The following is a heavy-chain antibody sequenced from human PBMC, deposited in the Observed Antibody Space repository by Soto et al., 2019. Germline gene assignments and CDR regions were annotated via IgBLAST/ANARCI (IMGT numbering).Heavy chain of an antibody. CDR3: ARGMVAADTGEFDY. CDR2: IYPSDSDT. V-gene: IGHV5-51*01. Sequence: GESLKISCKASGYTFSTYWITWVRQMPGKGLEWMGIIYPSDSDTRYSPSSQGQVTISADKSISTAYLQWSSLKASDTAMYYCARGMVAADTGEFDYWGQGTLVTVSS. CDR1: GYTFSTYW. J-gene: IGHJ4*02. D-gene: IGHD2-15*01.